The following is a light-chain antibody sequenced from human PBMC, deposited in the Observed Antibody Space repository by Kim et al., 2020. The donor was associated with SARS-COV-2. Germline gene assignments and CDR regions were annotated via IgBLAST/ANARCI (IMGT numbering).Light chain of an antibody. CDR3: QQYYSYPPT. CDR1: QAISSY. Sequence: AIRMTQSPSSFSASTGDRVTITCRASQAISSYLAWYQQKPGKAPKLLIYAASTLQSGVPSRFSGSGSGTDFTLIISCLQSDDFATYYCQQYYSYPPTFGQGTKVDIK. CDR2: AAS. V-gene: IGKV1-8*01. J-gene: IGKJ1*01.